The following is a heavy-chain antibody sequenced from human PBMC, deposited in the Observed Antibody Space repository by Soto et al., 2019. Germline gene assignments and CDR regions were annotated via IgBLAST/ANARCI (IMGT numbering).Heavy chain of an antibody. CDR3: ARFGDCTSASCRYHYYYGMDV. J-gene: IGHJ6*02. CDR2: INPSGDT. V-gene: IGHV1-46*01. Sequence: GASVKVSCKASGDTFTSYYMHWVRQAPGQGLEWMGIINPSGDTSYAQKFQGRVTMTRDTSTSTVYMELSSLRSEDTAVYYCARFGDCTSASCRYHYYYGMDVWGRGTTVTVSS. D-gene: IGHD2-2*01. CDR1: GDTFTSYY.